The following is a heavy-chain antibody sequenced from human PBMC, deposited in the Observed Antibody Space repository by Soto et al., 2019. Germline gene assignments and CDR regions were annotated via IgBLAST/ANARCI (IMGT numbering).Heavy chain of an antibody. CDR3: ARSQIGTGYSSSWYPVN. D-gene: IGHD6-13*01. Sequence: QVQLQESGPGLVKPSQTLSLTCTVSGGSISSGGYYWSWIRQHPGKGLEWIGYIYYSGSTYYNPSLKSRVTISVDTSKNQFSLKLSSVTAADTAVYYCARSQIGTGYSSSWYPVNWGQGTLVTVSS. V-gene: IGHV4-31*03. CDR1: GGSISSGGYY. J-gene: IGHJ4*02. CDR2: IYYSGST.